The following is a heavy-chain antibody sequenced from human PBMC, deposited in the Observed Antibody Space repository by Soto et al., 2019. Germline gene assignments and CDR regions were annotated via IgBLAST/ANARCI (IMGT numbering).Heavy chain of an antibody. CDR1: GGTFSSHT. CDR2: IIPALGTA. J-gene: IGHJ2*01. D-gene: IGHD4-17*01. V-gene: IGHV1-69*08. CDR3: ARPDFGDYWYFDL. Sequence: QDQLVQSGAEVKKPGSSVKVSCKASGGTFSSHTFSWVRQAPGQGLEWMGRIIPALGTATYAQKFQGRVTITADESATTVYMELNRLRSEGTAVYYCARPDFGDYWYFDLWGRGTLVTVSS.